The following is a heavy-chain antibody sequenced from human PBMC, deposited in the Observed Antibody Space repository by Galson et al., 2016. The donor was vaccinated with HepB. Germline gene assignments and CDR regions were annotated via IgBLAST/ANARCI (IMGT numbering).Heavy chain of an antibody. J-gene: IGHJ2*01. V-gene: IGHV4-59*01. CDR3: ARGAGSNTWHANWFFDL. D-gene: IGHD6-19*01. CDR1: GGSINDYY. CDR2: IYYSGST. Sequence: SETLSLTCNVSGGSINDYYWNWIRQAPGKGPEWIGYIYYSGSTLYNPSLESRVIMSLARTQNHFSLRLTSLAPADTAVYYCARGAGSNTWHANWFFDLWGRGTLVTVSS.